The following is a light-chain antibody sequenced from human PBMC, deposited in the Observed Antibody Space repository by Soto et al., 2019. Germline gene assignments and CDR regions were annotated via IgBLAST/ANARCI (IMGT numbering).Light chain of an antibody. Sequence: LTQPRSVSGSPGQSVTISCTGTSSDVGAYNYVSWYQQHPGKAPKLMIYHVSKRPSGVPDRFSGSKSGNAASLTISGLQAEDEADYYCCTDAGTYKVFGTGTKVTVL. V-gene: IGLV2-11*01. J-gene: IGLJ1*01. CDR1: SSDVGAYNY. CDR2: HVS. CDR3: CTDAGTYKV.